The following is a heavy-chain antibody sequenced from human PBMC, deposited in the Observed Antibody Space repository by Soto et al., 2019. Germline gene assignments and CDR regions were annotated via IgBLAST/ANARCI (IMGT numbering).Heavy chain of an antibody. V-gene: IGHV3-48*01. D-gene: IGHD2-21*01. Sequence: GGSLRLSCAASGFTFSSYSMNWVRQAPGKGLEWVSYISSSSSTIYYADSVKGRFTISRVNAKDSLYLQMNSLRAEDTAVYYCASFRSPLICWGQGTLVTVSS. J-gene: IGHJ4*02. CDR3: ASFRSPLIC. CDR1: GFTFSSYS. CDR2: ISSSSSTI.